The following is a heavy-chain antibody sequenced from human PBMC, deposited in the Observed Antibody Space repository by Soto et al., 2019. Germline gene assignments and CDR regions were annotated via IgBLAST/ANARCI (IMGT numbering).Heavy chain of an antibody. J-gene: IGHJ4*02. CDR1: GFTSFSYYS. CDR2: ISGRGSPI. CDR3: ARVRGHSYGYVDY. V-gene: IGHV3-48*01. D-gene: IGHD5-18*01. Sequence: LRLSCAASGFTSFSYYSMNWVRQAPGKGLEWVSFISGRGSPIYYADSVRGRFTISRDNAKNSLSLEMNSLRVEDTAVYYCARVRGHSYGYVDYWGQGTLVTVSS.